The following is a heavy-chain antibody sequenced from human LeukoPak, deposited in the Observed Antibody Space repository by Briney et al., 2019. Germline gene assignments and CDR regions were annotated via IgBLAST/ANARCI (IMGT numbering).Heavy chain of an antibody. V-gene: IGHV3-21*01. CDR2: ISSSSSYI. Sequence: PGGSLRLSCAASGFTFRSYTMNWVRQAPGKGLEWVSSISSSSSYIYYADSMKGRFTISRDNAKNSLYLQMNSLRAEDTAVYYCARDRVVAPYYFDCWGQGTLVTVSS. J-gene: IGHJ4*02. CDR3: ARDRVVAPYYFDC. D-gene: IGHD5-12*01. CDR1: GFTFRSYT.